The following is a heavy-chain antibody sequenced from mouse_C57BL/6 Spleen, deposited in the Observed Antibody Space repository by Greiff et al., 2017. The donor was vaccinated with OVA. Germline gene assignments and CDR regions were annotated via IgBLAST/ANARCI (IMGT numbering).Heavy chain of an antibody. CDR2: ISDGGSYT. V-gene: IGHV5-4*01. CDR1: GFTFSGYA. J-gene: IGHJ2*01. D-gene: IGHD1-1*01. Sequence: DVLLVESGGGLVKPGASLKLSCAASGFTFSGYAMSWVRQTPGKRLEWVATISDGGSYTYYPDNVKGRFTISGDKAKNNRYLQMSHRKTKDTAMDYCASDWYDGSSQYYFDYWGQGTTLTVAS. CDR3: ASDWYDGSSQYYFDY.